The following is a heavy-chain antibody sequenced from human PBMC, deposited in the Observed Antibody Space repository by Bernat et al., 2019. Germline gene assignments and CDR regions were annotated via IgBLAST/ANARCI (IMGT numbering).Heavy chain of an antibody. Sequence: QVQLQESGPGLVKPSETLSLTCTVSGGSISNYYWSWIRQPPGKGLEWIGYIYYRGSTNYNPSLKSRVTISVDPSKDQFSLKLTSVTAADTAVYYCAAQPLRTGPTILHYFDYWGQGTLVTVSS. V-gene: IGHV4-59*03. CDR2: IYYRGST. D-gene: IGHD5-12*01. J-gene: IGHJ4*02. CDR1: GGSISNYY. CDR3: AAQPLRTGPTILHYFDY.